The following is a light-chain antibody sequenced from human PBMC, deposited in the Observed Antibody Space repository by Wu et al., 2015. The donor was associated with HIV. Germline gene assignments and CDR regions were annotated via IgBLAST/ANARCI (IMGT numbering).Light chain of an antibody. CDR1: QSISNN. J-gene: IGKJ5*01. CDR3: QQCDMWPLT. CDR2: DAF. V-gene: IGKV3D-15*01. Sequence: EFVMTQSPVTLSVSPGEGATLFCRASQSISNNLAWYHQKPGQPPRLLIYDAFNRASGIPDRSSGSGSGTEFTLNISSLRSEGFGTYYCQQCDMWPLTFGQGTRLEIK.